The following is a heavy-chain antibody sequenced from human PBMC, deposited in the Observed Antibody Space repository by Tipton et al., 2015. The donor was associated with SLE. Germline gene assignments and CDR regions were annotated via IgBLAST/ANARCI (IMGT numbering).Heavy chain of an antibody. CDR3: ARGGGLELHYPTHFDY. Sequence: QVQLVQSGAVVKKPGASVKVSCKASGYTFTSYDVNWVRQATGQGLEWMGWMNPKSGNTGYAQRFQGRVTMTRNTSISTAYMELSSLRSEDTAVYYCARGGGLELHYPTHFDYWGQGNLVTVSS. CDR1: GYTFTSYD. J-gene: IGHJ4*02. V-gene: IGHV1-8*01. D-gene: IGHD4-23*01. CDR2: MNPKSGNT.